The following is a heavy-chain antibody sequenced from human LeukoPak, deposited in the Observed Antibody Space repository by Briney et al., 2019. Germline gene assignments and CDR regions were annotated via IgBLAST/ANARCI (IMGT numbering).Heavy chain of an antibody. J-gene: IGHJ6*02. V-gene: IGHV4-59*01. CDR1: GGSISYYY. Sequence: SETLSLTCTVSGGSISYYYWSWIRQSPGKVLEWIGYIYYSGTTNYNPSLKSRVTISVDTSKNQFSLQLRSVTAADTAVYYCAREDPQTTVPEGMDVWGQGTTVTVSS. D-gene: IGHD4-17*01. CDR2: IYYSGTT. CDR3: AREDPQTTVPEGMDV.